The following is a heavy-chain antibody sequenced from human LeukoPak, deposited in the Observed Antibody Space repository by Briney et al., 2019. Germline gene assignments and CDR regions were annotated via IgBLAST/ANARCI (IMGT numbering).Heavy chain of an antibody. Sequence: PGRSLRLSCAASGFTFGSYGMHWVRQAPGKGLEWVAFIRYDGSNKYYADSVKGRFTISRDNSKNTLYLQMNSLRAEDTAVYYCAKVGGSPAWYYMDVWGKGTTVTVSS. D-gene: IGHD1-26*01. J-gene: IGHJ6*03. CDR3: AKVGGSPAWYYMDV. CDR2: IRYDGSNK. V-gene: IGHV3-30*02. CDR1: GFTFGSYG.